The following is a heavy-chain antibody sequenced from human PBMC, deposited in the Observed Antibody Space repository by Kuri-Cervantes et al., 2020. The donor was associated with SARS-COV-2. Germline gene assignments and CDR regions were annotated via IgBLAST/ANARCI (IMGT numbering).Heavy chain of an antibody. CDR3: ARPLALYYDFWSGYPYDAFDI. Sequence: SETLSLTCTVSGGSISSSSYYWGWIRQPPGKGLGWIGSIYYSGSTYYNPSLKSRVTISVDTSKNQFSLKLSSATAADTAVYYCARPLALYYDFWSGYPYDAFDIWGQGTMVTVSS. D-gene: IGHD3-3*01. CDR1: GGSISSSSYY. V-gene: IGHV4-39*01. J-gene: IGHJ3*02. CDR2: IYYSGST.